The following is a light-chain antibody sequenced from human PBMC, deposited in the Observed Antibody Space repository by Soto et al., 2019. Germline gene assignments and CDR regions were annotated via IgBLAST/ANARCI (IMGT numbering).Light chain of an antibody. CDR1: QSISSY. V-gene: IGKV1-39*01. CDR2: AAS. Sequence: GARVNIPCRASQSISSYLNWYQQKPGKAPKLLIYAASSLQSGVPSRFSGSGSGTDFTLTISSLQPEDFATYYCQQSYSTPITFGQGTRLDIK. CDR3: QQSYSTPIT. J-gene: IGKJ5*01.